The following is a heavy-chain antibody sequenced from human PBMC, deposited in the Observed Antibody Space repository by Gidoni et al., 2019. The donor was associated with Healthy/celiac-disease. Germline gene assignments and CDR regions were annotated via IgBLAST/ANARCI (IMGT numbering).Heavy chain of an antibody. Sequence: LEWIGSIYYSGSTYYNPSLKSRVTISVDTSKNQFSLKLSSVTAADTAVYYCARLLSPMDPSSGYYGGGFDYWGQGTLVTVSS. CDR2: IYYSGST. D-gene: IGHD3-22*01. V-gene: IGHV4-39*01. J-gene: IGHJ4*02. CDR3: ARLLSPMDPSSGYYGGGFDY.